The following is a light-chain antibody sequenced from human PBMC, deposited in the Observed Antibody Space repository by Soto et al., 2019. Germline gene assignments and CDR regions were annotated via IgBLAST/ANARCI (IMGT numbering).Light chain of an antibody. Sequence: QSALTQPRSVSGSPGQSVTISCTGTSSDVGGYNYVSWYQQYSGKAPKVMIYDVSKRPSGVPDRFSGSKSGNTASLAISGLRSEDEADYYCATWDDSLSAVVFGGGTKLTVL. V-gene: IGLV2-11*01. CDR1: SSDVGGYNY. CDR3: ATWDDSLSAVV. J-gene: IGLJ2*01. CDR2: DVS.